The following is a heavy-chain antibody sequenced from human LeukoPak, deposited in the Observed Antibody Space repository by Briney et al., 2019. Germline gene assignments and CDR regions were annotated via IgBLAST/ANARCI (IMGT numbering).Heavy chain of an antibody. D-gene: IGHD3-22*01. J-gene: IGHJ4*02. CDR1: GFSFSDYD. Sequence: GGSLRLSCLVSGFSFSDYDMSWVRRAPGKGLEWVSAITGSGQTKYYTDSVKGRFTMSRDNSKNTLYLQMNSLRDEDTVEYFCAKESLVVIESYFDNWGQGTLVLVSS. CDR3: AKESLVVIESYFDN. CDR2: ITGSGQTK. V-gene: IGHV3-23*01.